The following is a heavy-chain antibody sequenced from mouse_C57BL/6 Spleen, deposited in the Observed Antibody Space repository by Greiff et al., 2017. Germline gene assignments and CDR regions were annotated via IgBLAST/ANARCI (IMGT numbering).Heavy chain of an antibody. CDR2: IDPETGGT. CDR3: TIITTVVVHFDY. V-gene: IGHV1-15*01. J-gene: IGHJ2*01. D-gene: IGHD1-1*01. Sequence: VQLQQSGAELVRPGASVTLSCKASGYTFTDYEMHWVKQTPVHGLEWIGAIDPETGGTDYNQKFKGKAILTADKSSSTAYMELRSLTSENSAVYYCTIITTVVVHFDYWGQGTTLTVSS. CDR1: GYTFTDYE.